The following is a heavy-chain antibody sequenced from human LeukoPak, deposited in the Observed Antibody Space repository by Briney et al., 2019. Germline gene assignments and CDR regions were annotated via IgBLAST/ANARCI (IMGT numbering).Heavy chain of an antibody. CDR2: ISGSGGST. CDR3: ARLAYCGGDCYWFDL. V-gene: IGHV3-23*01. CDR1: GFTFSSSA. J-gene: IGHJ2*01. D-gene: IGHD2-21*02. Sequence: GGSLRLSCAASGFTFSSSAMSWVRQAPGKGLEWVSAISGSGGSTYYADSVRGRFTISRDNAKNSLYLQMNSLRAEDTAVYYCARLAYCGGDCYWFDLWGRGTLVTISS.